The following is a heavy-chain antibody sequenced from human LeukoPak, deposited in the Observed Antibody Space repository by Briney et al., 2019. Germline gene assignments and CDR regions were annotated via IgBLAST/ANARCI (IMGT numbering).Heavy chain of an antibody. Sequence: SETLSLTCAVYGGSFSGYYWSWIRQPPGKGLEWIGEINHSGSTNYNPSLKSRVTISVDTSKNQFSLKLSSVTAADTAVYYCARVSRDWNYGGFGYMDVWGKGTTVTVSS. CDR3: ARVSRDWNYGGFGYMDV. CDR2: INHSGST. J-gene: IGHJ6*03. V-gene: IGHV4-34*01. D-gene: IGHD1-7*01. CDR1: GGSFSGYY.